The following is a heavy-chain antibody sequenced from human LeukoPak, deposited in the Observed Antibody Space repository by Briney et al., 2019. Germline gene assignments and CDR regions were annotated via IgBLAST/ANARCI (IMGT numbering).Heavy chain of an antibody. Sequence: SETLSLTCAVYGGSFSGYYWSWIRQPPGKGLEWIGEINHSGSTNYNPSLKSRVTISVDTSKNQFSLKLSSVTAADTAVYYCARAAAGDYWGRGTLVTVSS. V-gene: IGHV4-34*01. D-gene: IGHD6-13*01. CDR3: ARAAAGDY. J-gene: IGHJ4*02. CDR2: INHSGST. CDR1: GGSFSGYY.